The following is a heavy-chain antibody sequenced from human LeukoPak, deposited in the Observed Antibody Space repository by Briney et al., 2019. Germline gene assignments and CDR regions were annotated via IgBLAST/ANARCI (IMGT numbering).Heavy chain of an antibody. D-gene: IGHD2-2*02. CDR2: IYYSGST. V-gene: IGHV4-39*01. Sequence: PSETLSLTCTVSGGSISSSSYYWGWIRQPPGKGLEWIGSIYYSGSTYYNPSLKSRVTISVDTSKNQFSPKLSSVTAADTAVYYCARQSDYCSSTSCYKFFDYWGQGTLVTVSS. J-gene: IGHJ4*02. CDR3: ARQSDYCSSTSCYKFFDY. CDR1: GGSISSSSYY.